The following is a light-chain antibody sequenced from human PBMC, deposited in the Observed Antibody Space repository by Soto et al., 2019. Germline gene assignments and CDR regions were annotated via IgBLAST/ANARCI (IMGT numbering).Light chain of an antibody. CDR1: RSDVGGYNY. Sequence: QSALTQPPSASGSPGQSVTISCTGTRSDVGGYNYVSWYQQHPGEAPKLMIYEVNKRPSGVPERFSGSKSGNTASLTVSGLQAEDEADYYCCSYAGDNNVVFGGGTKLTVL. J-gene: IGLJ3*02. CDR3: CSYAGDNNVV. V-gene: IGLV2-8*01. CDR2: EVN.